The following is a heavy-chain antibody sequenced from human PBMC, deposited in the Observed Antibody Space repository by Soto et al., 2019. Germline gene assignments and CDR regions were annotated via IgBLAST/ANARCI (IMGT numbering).Heavy chain of an antibody. V-gene: IGHV3-15*01. CDR2: IKSKTDGGTT. CDR3: TTDSGYCTNGVCFDY. D-gene: IGHD2-8*01. J-gene: IGHJ4*02. CDR1: GFTFSNAW. Sequence: FLRLSCAASGFTFSNAWMSWVRQAPGKGLEWVGRIKSKTDGGTTDYAAPVKGRFTISRDDSKNTLYLQMNSLKTEDTAVYYCTTDSGYCTNGVCFDYWGQGTLVTVSS.